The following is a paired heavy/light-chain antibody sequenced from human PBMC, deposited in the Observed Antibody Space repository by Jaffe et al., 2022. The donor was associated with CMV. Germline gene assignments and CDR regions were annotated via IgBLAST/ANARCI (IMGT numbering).Light chain of an antibody. CDR2: GAS. CDR1: QSVSSN. CDR3: QQYNNWPSVCT. Sequence: EIVMTQSPATLSVSPGERATLSCRASQSVSSNLAWYQQKPGQAPRLLIYGASTRATGIPARFSGSGSGTEFTLTISSLQSEDFAVYYCQQYNNWPSVCTFGQGTKLEIK. J-gene: IGKJ2*02. V-gene: IGKV3-15*01.
Heavy chain of an antibody. J-gene: IGHJ4*02. CDR2: IYYSGST. CDR3: ARDSRVSGYDSSGYYGLLLFDY. V-gene: IGHV4-61*01. D-gene: IGHD3-22*01. CDR1: GGSVSSGSYY. Sequence: QVQLQESGPGLVKPSETLSLTCTVSGGSVSSGSYYWSWIRQPPGKGLEWIGYIYYSGSTNYNPSLKSRVTISVDTSKNQFSLKLSSVTAADTAVYYCARDSRVSGYDSSGYYGLLLFDYWGQGTLVTVSS.